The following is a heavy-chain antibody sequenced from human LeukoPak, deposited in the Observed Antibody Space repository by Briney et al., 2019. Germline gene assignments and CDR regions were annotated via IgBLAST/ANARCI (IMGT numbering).Heavy chain of an antibody. CDR2: VYSSGST. CDR3: ARVDPYYYYYGMDV. Sequence: SETLSLTCSVSGDSISSYYWSWIRQPAEKGLEWIGRVYSSGSTNYNPSLKSRVTMSVDTSKNQISLKLSSVTAADTAVYYCARVDPYYYYYGMDVWGQGTTVTVSS. J-gene: IGHJ6*02. V-gene: IGHV4-4*07. D-gene: IGHD3-9*01. CDR1: GDSISSYY.